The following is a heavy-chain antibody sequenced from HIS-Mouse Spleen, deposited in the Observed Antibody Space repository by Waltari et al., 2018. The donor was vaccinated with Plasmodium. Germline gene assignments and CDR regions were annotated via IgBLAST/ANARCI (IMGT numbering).Heavy chain of an antibody. CDR1: GYTFTGYY. CDR3: ARDLAAAGHFDY. CDR2: TNANKGGT. D-gene: IGHD6-13*01. Sequence: QVQLVQSGAEVKKPGASVKVSCKASGYTFTGYYMHWVQQAPGQGFELKDGTNANKGGTNYAQKFQGMVTMTRDTSISTAYMELSRLRSDDTAVYYCARDLAAAGHFDYWGQGTLVTVSS. V-gene: IGHV1-2*02. J-gene: IGHJ4*02.